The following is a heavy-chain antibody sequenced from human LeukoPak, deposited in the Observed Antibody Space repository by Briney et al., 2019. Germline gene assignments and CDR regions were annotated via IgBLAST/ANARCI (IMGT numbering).Heavy chain of an antibody. D-gene: IGHD2-2*01. J-gene: IGHJ6*02. CDR3: ARFGVVVPAASYGMDV. CDR1: GYTFTSYD. Sequence: ASVKVSCKASGYTFTSYDTNWVRQATGQGLEWMGWMNPNSGNTGYAQKFQGRVTMTRNTSISTAYMELSSLRSEDTAVYYCARFGVVVPAASYGMDVWGQGTTVTVSS. CDR2: MNPNSGNT. V-gene: IGHV1-8*01.